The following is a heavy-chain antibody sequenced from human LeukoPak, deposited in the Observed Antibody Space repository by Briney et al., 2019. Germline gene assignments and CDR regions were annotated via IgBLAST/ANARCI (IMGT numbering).Heavy chain of an antibody. CDR3: ARIVPVVAATESAFDY. CDR1: GYTFTGYY. Sequence: ASVKVSCKASGYTFTGYYMHWVRLAPGQGLEWMGWINPNSGGTNYAQKFQGRVTMTRDTSISTAYMELSRLRSDDTAVYYCARIVPVVAATESAFDYWGQGNLVTVSS. J-gene: IGHJ4*02. CDR2: INPNSGGT. D-gene: IGHD2-15*01. V-gene: IGHV1-2*02.